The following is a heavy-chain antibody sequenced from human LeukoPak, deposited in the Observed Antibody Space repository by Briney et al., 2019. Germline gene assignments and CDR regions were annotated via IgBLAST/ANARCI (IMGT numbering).Heavy chain of an antibody. J-gene: IGHJ2*01. Sequence: GRSLRLSCAASGFTFDDYAMHWVRQAPGKGLEWVANIKQDGSEKYYVDSVKGRFTISRDNAKNSLYLQMNSLRTEDTAVYYCARDSLWGRGTLVTVSS. CDR2: IKQDGSEK. CDR1: GFTFDDYA. CDR3: ARDSL. V-gene: IGHV3-7*03.